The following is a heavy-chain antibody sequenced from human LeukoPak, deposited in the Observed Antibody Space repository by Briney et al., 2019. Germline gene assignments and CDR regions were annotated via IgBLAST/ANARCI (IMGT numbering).Heavy chain of an antibody. CDR2: IIASGGTT. CDR1: GFMFRNYA. V-gene: IGHV3-23*01. CDR3: AKDFGDRFYYFDS. J-gene: IGHJ4*02. D-gene: IGHD4-17*01. Sequence: GGSLRLSCAASGFMFRNYAMDWVRQAPGKGLEWVSAIIASGGTTYYADSVKGRFTISRDNSKNTLFLQMNSLRAEDTAAYYCAKDFGDRFYYFDSWGQGTLVTVSS.